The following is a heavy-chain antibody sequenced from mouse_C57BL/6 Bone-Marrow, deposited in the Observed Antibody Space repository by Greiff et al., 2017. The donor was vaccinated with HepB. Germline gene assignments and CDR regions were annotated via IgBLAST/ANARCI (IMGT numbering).Heavy chain of an antibody. CDR3: AREGTYYDYDGYYFDY. J-gene: IGHJ2*01. V-gene: IGHV5-4*01. Sequence: GKPVESGGGLVKPGGSLKLLCSASGFTFRSYSLSLVRQTPGKKLEWGATISDRGSYTYYPDNVKGRFTISRDNAKNNLYLQMSHLKSEDTAMYYCAREGTYYDYDGYYFDYWGQGTTLTVSS. CDR2: ISDRGSYT. D-gene: IGHD2-4*01. CDR1: GFTFRSYS.